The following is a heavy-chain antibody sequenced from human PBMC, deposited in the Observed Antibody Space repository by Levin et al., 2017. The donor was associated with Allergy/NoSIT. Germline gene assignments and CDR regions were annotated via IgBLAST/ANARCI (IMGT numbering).Heavy chain of an antibody. CDR2: ISWNSGSI. Sequence: GGSLRLSCAASGFTFDDYAMHWVRQAPGKGLEWVSGISWNSGSIGYADSVKGRFTISRDNAKNSLYLQMNSLRAEDTALDYCAKATHSSGWSGVYYWGQGTLVTVSS. CDR1: GFTFDDYA. CDR3: AKATHSSGWSGVYY. V-gene: IGHV3-9*01. J-gene: IGHJ4*02. D-gene: IGHD6-19*01.